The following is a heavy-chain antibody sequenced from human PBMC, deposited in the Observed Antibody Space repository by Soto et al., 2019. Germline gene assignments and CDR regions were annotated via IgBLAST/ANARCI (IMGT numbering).Heavy chain of an antibody. J-gene: IGHJ5*01. Sequence: EVQVVESGGGLVQPGGSLRLSCAASGFTFSSYWMHWVRQAPGKGLVWVSRINSDESVTSYADSVKGRFTISRDNAKNSLYLQMNGLGPEDRAVYYCERPSGSNSFASGGQGPLVTVSS. CDR3: ERPSGSNSFAS. V-gene: IGHV3-74*01. D-gene: IGHD1-26*01. CDR2: INSDESVT. CDR1: GFTFSSYW.